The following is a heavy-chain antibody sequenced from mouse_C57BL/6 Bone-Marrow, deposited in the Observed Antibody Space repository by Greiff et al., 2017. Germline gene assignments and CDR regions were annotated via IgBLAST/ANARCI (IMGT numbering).Heavy chain of an antibody. D-gene: IGHD2-14*01. CDR3: ARVRQGYYYAMDY. Sequence: QVQLQQSGPELVKPGASVKISCKASGYAFSSSWMNWVKQRPGKGLEWIGGIYPGDGDTNYNGKFKGKATLTADKSSSTAYMQLSSLTSEDSAVXFCARVRQGYYYAMDYWGQGTSVTVSS. CDR2: IYPGDGDT. CDR1: GYAFSSSW. V-gene: IGHV1-82*01. J-gene: IGHJ4*01.